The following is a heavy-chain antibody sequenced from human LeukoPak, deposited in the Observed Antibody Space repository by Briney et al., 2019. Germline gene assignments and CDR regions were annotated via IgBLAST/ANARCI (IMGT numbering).Heavy chain of an antibody. V-gene: IGHV7-4-1*02. J-gene: IGHJ5*02. Sequence: ASVKVSCKASGYTFTSYAMNWVRQAPGQGLEWMGWINTNTGNPTYAQGFTGRFVFSLGTSVSTAYLQISRLKAEDTAVYYCARGGLDTNWFDPWGQGTLVTVSS. CDR2: INTNTGNP. CDR3: ARGGLDTNWFDP. CDR1: GYTFTSYA. D-gene: IGHD3-16*01.